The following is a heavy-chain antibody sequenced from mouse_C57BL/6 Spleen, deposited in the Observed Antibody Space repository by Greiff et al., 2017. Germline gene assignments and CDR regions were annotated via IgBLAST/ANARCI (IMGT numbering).Heavy chain of an antibody. CDR3: ARGGPDWYFDV. CDR2: ISSGSSTI. Sequence: EVQLVESGGGLVKPGGSLKLSCAASGFTFSHYGMHWVRQAPEKGLEWVAYISSGSSTIYYADTVKGRFTISRDNAKNTQFLQLTSVGSEDTAMDYCARGGPDWYFDVWGTGTTVTVSS. V-gene: IGHV5-17*01. J-gene: IGHJ1*03. CDR1: GFTFSHYG. D-gene: IGHD3-3*01.